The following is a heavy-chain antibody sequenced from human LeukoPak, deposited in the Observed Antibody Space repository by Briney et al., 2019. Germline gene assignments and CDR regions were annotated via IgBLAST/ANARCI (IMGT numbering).Heavy chain of an antibody. CDR1: GLNFGDSA. Sequence: SGGSLRLSCVASGLNFGDSAMHWVRQAPGKGLEWVSLISADGGSTFSSDSVKGRFSISRDNSKNSLYLQMDSLRSEDTAMYYCAKGSGKFDYWGQGTLVAVSS. CDR3: AKGSGKFDY. V-gene: IGHV3-43*02. J-gene: IGHJ4*02. CDR2: ISADGGST.